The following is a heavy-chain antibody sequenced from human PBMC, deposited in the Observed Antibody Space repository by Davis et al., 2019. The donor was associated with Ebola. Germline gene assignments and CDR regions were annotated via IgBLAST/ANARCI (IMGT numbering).Heavy chain of an antibody. Sequence: SVKVSCKASGYTLTDYQMHWVRQAPGQGLEWMGGIIPLFRSPNYAQKFQGRVTITADESTSTAYLELSSLISEDTAVYYCARAQTGYYFDSSDSPTWFHPWGQGTLVTVSS. CDR2: IIPLFRSP. CDR1: GYTLTDYQ. V-gene: IGHV1-69*13. J-gene: IGHJ5*02. CDR3: ARAQTGYYFDSSDSPTWFHP. D-gene: IGHD3-22*01.